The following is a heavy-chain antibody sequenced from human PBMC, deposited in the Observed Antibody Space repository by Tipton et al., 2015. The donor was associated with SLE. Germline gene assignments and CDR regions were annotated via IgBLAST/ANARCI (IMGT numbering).Heavy chain of an antibody. V-gene: IGHV4-59*01. CDR3: ARDHYTNYRGYYYYMDV. J-gene: IGHJ6*03. CDR1: ADSFTHYH. Sequence: TLSLTCTVSADSFTHYHWSWIRQSPGKGLEWIGYVYFDGSTNYNPSLKSRVTISVDTSKNQFSLKLKSVSAADTAVYYCARDHYTNYRGYYYYMDVWGKGTTVTVSS. D-gene: IGHD4-11*01. CDR2: VYFDGST.